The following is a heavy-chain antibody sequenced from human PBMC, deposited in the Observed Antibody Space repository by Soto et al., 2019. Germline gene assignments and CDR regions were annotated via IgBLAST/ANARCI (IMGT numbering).Heavy chain of an antibody. J-gene: IGHJ5*02. V-gene: IGHV1-8*01. D-gene: IGHD1-7*01. CDR1: GYTFTSAD. Sequence: QVQMVQSGAEVKKPGASVKLSCKAFGYTFTSADINWVRQTTGQGLEWMGWMNPNTGNAGYAQKFHGRVTMTRDTAVGTAYMELTSLTSDDTAVDFCARDVIGTTDRFDPWCQGTLVTVSS. CDR2: MNPNTGNA. CDR3: ARDVIGTTDRFDP.